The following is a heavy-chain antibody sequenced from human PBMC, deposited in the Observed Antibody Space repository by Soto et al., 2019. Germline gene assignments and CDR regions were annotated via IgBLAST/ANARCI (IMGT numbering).Heavy chain of an antibody. D-gene: IGHD6-6*01. J-gene: IGHJ4*02. CDR1: GFTFSNYG. CDR2: ISHDGSDK. V-gene: IGHV3-30*03. CDR3: VSPRSQESSYFDX. Sequence: WGSLRLSCAASGFTFSNYGMHWVRQAPGKGLEGVEVISHDGSDKYYADSVKGRFTISRDNSRNTMYLQMNNLRHEDTSVYHCVSPRSQESSYFDXWGQGTLVTVSX.